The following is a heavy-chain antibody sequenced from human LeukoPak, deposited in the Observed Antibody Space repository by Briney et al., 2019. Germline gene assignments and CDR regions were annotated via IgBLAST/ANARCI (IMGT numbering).Heavy chain of an antibody. Sequence: GVSLRLSCAASGFTFSNAWMSWVRQAPGKGLEWVGRIKSKTDGGTTDYAAPVTGRFTISRDDSKNTLYLQMNSLKTEDTAVYYCTTGDFYYDSSGYYDDAFDIWGQGTMVTVSS. CDR1: GFTFSNAW. J-gene: IGHJ3*02. D-gene: IGHD3-22*01. CDR2: IKSKTDGGTT. V-gene: IGHV3-15*01. CDR3: TTGDFYYDSSGYYDDAFDI.